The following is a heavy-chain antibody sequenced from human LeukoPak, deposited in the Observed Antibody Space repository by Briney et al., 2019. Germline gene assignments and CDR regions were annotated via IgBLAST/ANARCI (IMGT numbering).Heavy chain of an antibody. V-gene: IGHV3-33*06. CDR1: GFSFSLYG. J-gene: IGHJ3*02. Sequence: GRSLRLSCGASGFSFSLYGMHWVRQAPGKGLEWVAFIWAAGNDDFYADSVKGRFTISRDNSKNTLYLQMNSLRAEDTAVYYCAKDRAYLPDAFDIWGQGTMVTVSS. CDR3: AKDRAYLPDAFDI. CDR2: IWAAGNDD. D-gene: IGHD3-16*01.